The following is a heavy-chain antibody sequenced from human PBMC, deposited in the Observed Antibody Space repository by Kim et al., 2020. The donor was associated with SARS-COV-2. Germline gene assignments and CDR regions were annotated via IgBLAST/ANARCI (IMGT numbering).Heavy chain of an antibody. CDR3: ANAGGYYEDY. D-gene: IGHD3-3*01. V-gene: IGHV3-23*01. J-gene: IGHJ4*02. Sequence: GGSLRLSCAASGFTFSSYAMSWVRQAPGKGLEWVSGISNSGGSRYYADSVKGRFTISRDNSKNTLYLQMNSLRAEDTAVYYCANAGGYYEDYWGQGTLVTVSS. CDR1: GFTFSSYA. CDR2: ISNSGGSR.